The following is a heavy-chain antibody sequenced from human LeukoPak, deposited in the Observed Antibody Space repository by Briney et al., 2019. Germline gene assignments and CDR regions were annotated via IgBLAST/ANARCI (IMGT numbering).Heavy chain of an antibody. CDR2: ISAYNGNT. V-gene: IGHV1-18*01. Sequence: GASVKVSCKASGHTFTSYGISWVRQAPGQGLEWMGWISAYNGNTNYAQKLQGRVTMTTDTSTSTAYMELRSLRSDDTAVYYCARADAGIAVAPSDYWGQGTLVTVSS. J-gene: IGHJ4*02. D-gene: IGHD6-19*01. CDR1: GHTFTSYG. CDR3: ARADAGIAVAPSDY.